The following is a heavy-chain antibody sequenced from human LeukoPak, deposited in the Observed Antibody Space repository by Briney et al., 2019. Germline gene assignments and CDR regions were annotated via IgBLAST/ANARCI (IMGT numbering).Heavy chain of an antibody. V-gene: IGHV4-61*02. CDR1: GGSISSGSYY. CDR2: IYTSGST. D-gene: IGHD3-22*01. Sequence: SETLSLTCTVSGGSISSGSYYWSWIRQPAGKGLEWIGRIYTSGSTNYNPSLKSRVTISVDTSKNQFSLKLSSVTAADTAVYYCARGDSSGYYLEYFDYWGQGTLVTVSS. J-gene: IGHJ4*02. CDR3: ARGDSSGYYLEYFDY.